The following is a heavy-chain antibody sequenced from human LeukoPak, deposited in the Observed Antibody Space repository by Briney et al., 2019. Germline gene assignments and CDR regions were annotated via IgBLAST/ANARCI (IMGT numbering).Heavy chain of an antibody. CDR3: ARDDDRYCSGGSCYSGVGDY. Sequence: ASVTVSCKASGYTFTGYYMHWVRQAPGQGLEWMGWINPNSGGTNYAQKFQGRVTMTRDTSISTAYMELSRLRSDDTAVYYCARDDDRYCSGGSCYSGVGDYWGQGTLVTVSS. D-gene: IGHD2-15*01. V-gene: IGHV1-2*02. CDR1: GYTFTGYY. J-gene: IGHJ4*02. CDR2: INPNSGGT.